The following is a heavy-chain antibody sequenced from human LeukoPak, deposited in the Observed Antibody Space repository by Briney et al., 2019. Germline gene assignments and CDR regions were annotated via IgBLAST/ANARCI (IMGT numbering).Heavy chain of an antibody. Sequence: QVQLQEPGPELVKPTHTRSLTCTVSDDSVITGSYLYSCFGRLPVKVLRLIGRIHTSGATNYNPSLKSRVTISVDRTKNQFSLNLNSMTAADTAVYYCVRGGGYDPFDIWGQGRMVTVSS. CDR2: IHTSGAT. CDR3: VRGGGYDPFDI. J-gene: IGHJ3*02. D-gene: IGHD2-15*01. CDR1: DDSVITGSYL. V-gene: IGHV4-61*02.